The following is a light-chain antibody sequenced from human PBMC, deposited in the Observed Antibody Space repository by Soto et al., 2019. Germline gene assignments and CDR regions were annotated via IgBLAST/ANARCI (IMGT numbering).Light chain of an antibody. Sequence: DIQMTQSPSTLSASVGDRVTITCRASQSLGIWLAWHQQKPGKAPKLLIYDASTLKSGVPSRFNGSGSGTKFTLTISSLQPDDFATYYCQEYNSYSGTFGQGTKVDIK. CDR3: QEYNSYSGT. CDR1: QSLGIW. V-gene: IGKV1-5*01. CDR2: DAS. J-gene: IGKJ1*01.